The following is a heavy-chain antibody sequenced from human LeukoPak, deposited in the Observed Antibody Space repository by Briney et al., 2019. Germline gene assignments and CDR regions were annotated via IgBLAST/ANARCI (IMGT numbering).Heavy chain of an antibody. Sequence: PGGSLRLSCAASGFTVSSNYMSRVRQAPGKGLEWVSVIYSGGSTYYADSVKGRFTISRDNSKNTLYLQMNSLRAEDTAVYYCARVSSGYYDSSGYYKKKQPYYYYYMDVWGKGTTVTVSS. CDR2: IYSGGST. V-gene: IGHV3-53*01. D-gene: IGHD3-22*01. CDR3: ARVSSGYYDSSGYYKKKQPYYYYYMDV. CDR1: GFTVSSNY. J-gene: IGHJ6*03.